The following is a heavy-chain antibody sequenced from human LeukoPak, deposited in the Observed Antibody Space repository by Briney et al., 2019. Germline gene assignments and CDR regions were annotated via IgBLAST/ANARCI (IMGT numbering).Heavy chain of an antibody. CDR2: ISSSSSYI. CDR3: ARGPLTTAYDY. D-gene: IGHD3-22*01. Sequence: PGGSLRLSCAASGFTFSIYSMNWVRQAPGKGLEWVSSISSSSSYIYYADPVKGRFTISRDNAKNSLYLQMNSLRAEDTAVYYCARGPLTTAYDYWGQGTLVTVSS. CDR1: GFTFSIYS. J-gene: IGHJ4*02. V-gene: IGHV3-21*01.